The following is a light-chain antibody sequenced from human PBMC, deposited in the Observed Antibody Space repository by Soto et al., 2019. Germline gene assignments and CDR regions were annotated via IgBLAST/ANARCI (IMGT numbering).Light chain of an antibody. J-gene: IGKJ1*01. CDR3: QKYNSAPGT. Sequence: DIQMTQSPSSLSASVGDRVTITCRASQGIAKSLAWYQQKPGKAPKLLIYSASTLQSGVPTRFSGSGSGTDFTLTISSLQPEDVATSYCQKYNSAPGTFGQGTKVEIK. V-gene: IGKV1-27*01. CDR2: SAS. CDR1: QGIAKS.